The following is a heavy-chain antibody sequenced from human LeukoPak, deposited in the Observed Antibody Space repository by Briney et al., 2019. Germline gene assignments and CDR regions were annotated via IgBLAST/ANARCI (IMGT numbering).Heavy chain of an antibody. D-gene: IGHD3-16*02. V-gene: IGHV3-13*01. CDR2: IGTAGDT. Sequence: PGGSLRLSCAASGFTFSSYDMHWVRQATGKGLEWVSAIGTAGDTYYSGSVKGRFTISRENAKNSLYLQMNSLRAGDTAVYYCAREGPRLSYYYGMDVWGQGTTVTVSS. CDR3: AREGPRLSYYYGMDV. CDR1: GFTFSSYD. J-gene: IGHJ6*02.